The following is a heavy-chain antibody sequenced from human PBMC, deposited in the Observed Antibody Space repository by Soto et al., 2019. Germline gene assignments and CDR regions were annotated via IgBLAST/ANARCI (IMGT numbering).Heavy chain of an antibody. CDR3: AKDEGIYSGSYSNGMDV. V-gene: IGHV3-30*18. D-gene: IGHD1-26*01. Sequence: QVQLVESGGGVVQPGRSLRLSCAASGFTFSSYGMHWVRQAPGKGLEWVAVISYDGSNKYYADSVKGRFTFSRDNSKNRLYLQMTSLKAEDTAVYYWAKDEGIYSGSYSNGMDVWGQGATVTVSS. CDR2: ISYDGSNK. J-gene: IGHJ6*02. CDR1: GFTFSSYG.